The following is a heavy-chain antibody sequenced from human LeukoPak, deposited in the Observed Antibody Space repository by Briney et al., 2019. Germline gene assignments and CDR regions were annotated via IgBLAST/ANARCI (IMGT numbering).Heavy chain of an antibody. CDR2: INSDGSST. V-gene: IGHV3-74*01. CDR1: GFTFSSYW. D-gene: IGHD2-2*01. Sequence: GGSLRLSCAASGFTFSSYWMHWVRQAPGKGLVWVSHINSDGSSTSYADSVKGRFTISRDNAKNSLYLQMNSLRAEDTAVYYCARDLPGDYFDYWGQGTLVTVSS. J-gene: IGHJ4*02. CDR3: ARDLPGDYFDY.